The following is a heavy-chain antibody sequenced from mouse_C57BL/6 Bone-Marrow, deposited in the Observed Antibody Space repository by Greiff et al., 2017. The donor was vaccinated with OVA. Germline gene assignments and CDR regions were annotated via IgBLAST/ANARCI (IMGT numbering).Heavy chain of an antibody. J-gene: IGHJ1*03. V-gene: IGHV1-81*01. CDR3: ARDYHGSSFYWYFDV. Sequence: VQLVESGAELARPGASVKLSCKASGYTFTSYGISWVKQRTGQGLEWIGEIYPRSGNTYYNEKFKGKATLTADKSSSTAYMELRSLTSEDSAVYFCARDYHGSSFYWYFDVWGTGTTVTVSS. CDR1: GYTFTSYG. CDR2: IYPRSGNT. D-gene: IGHD1-1*01.